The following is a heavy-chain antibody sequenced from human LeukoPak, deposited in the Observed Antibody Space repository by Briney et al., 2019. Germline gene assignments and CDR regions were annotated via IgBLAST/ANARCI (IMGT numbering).Heavy chain of an antibody. CDR2: IFYSGTT. J-gene: IGHJ4*02. CDR3: ARGGWNKFDY. Sequence: PSETLSLTCTVSGGSISTSNYYWSWIRQPPGKGLEWIGFIFYSGTTNYNPSLKSRVTISVDTSKNQFSLKLSSVTAADTAVYYCARGGWNKFDYWGQGTLVTVSS. D-gene: IGHD3-22*01. V-gene: IGHV4-61*01. CDR1: GGSISTSNYY.